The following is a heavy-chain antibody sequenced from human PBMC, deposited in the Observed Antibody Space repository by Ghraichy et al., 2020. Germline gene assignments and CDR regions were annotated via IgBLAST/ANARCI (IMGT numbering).Heavy chain of an antibody. Sequence: GGSLRLSCAASGFTFSSYWMHWVRQAPGKGLVWVSRVNSDGSTTSYADSVKGRFTISRDNAKNTLYLQMNSLRAEDTAVYYCARGVPSGVDAFDIWGQGTMVTVSS. CDR1: GFTFSSYW. CDR2: VNSDGSTT. D-gene: IGHD3-3*01. V-gene: IGHV3-74*01. J-gene: IGHJ3*02. CDR3: ARGVPSGVDAFDI.